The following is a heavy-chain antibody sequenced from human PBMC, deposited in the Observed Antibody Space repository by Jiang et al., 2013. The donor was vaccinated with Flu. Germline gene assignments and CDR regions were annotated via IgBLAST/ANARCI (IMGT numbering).Heavy chain of an antibody. J-gene: IGHJ5*02. Sequence: LLKPSETLSLTCAVYGGSFSGYYWSWIRQPPGKGLEWIGEINHSGSTNYNPSLKSRVTISVDTSKNQFSLKLSSVTAADTAIYYCARAISQKNYFDPWGQGTLVTVSS. CDR3: ARAISQKNYFDP. CDR2: INHSGST. V-gene: IGHV4-34*01. CDR1: GGSFSGYY. D-gene: IGHD1-7*01.